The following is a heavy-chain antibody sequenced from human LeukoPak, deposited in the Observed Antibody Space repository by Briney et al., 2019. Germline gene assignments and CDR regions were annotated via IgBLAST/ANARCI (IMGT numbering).Heavy chain of an antibody. D-gene: IGHD6-13*01. CDR2: ISSSSSYI. Sequence: KTGGSLRLSCAASGFTFSSYSMNWVRQAPGKGLEWVSSISSSSSYIYYADSVKGRFTISRDNSKNTLYLQMNSLRAEDTAVYYCAGSPTLAGILSYFDYWGQGTLVTVSP. CDR3: AGSPTLAGILSYFDY. V-gene: IGHV3-21*01. CDR1: GFTFSSYS. J-gene: IGHJ4*02.